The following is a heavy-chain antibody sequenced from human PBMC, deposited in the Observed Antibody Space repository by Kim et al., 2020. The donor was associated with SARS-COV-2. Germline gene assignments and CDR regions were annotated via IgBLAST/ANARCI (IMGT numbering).Heavy chain of an antibody. Sequence: RVTISVDTSKNQFSLKLSSVTAADTAVYYCARWGGDCYGSGSYYKGFDYWGQGTLVTVSS. V-gene: IGHV4-39*01. J-gene: IGHJ4*02. CDR3: ARWGGDCYGSGSYYKGFDY. D-gene: IGHD3-10*01.